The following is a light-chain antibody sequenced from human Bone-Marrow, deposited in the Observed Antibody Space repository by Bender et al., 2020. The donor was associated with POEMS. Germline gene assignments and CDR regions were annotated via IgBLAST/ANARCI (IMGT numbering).Light chain of an antibody. CDR1: ILPNQY. J-gene: IGLJ3*02. V-gene: IGLV3-21*02. CDR2: DER. CDR3: QVWDSTTDHQWV. Sequence: SSELTQPPSVSVSPGQTARITCSGGILPNQYVYWYQQKPGQAPVLVVYDERYRPSGIPERFSGSNSGDTATLTISRVEAGDEADYYCQVWDSTTDHQWVFGGGTKLTVL.